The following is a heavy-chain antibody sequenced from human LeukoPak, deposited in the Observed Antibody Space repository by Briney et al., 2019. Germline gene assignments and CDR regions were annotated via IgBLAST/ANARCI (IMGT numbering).Heavy chain of an antibody. J-gene: IGHJ4*02. CDR3: ARARGAYDSSGYYY. CDR2: IYYSGST. CDR1: GGSFSGYY. D-gene: IGHD3-22*01. V-gene: IGHV4-59*01. Sequence: PSETLSLTCAVYGGSFSGYYWSWIRQPPGKGLEWIGYIYYSGSTNYNPSLKSRVTISVDTSKNQFSLKLSSVTAADTAVYYCARARGAYDSSGYYYWGQGTLVTVSS.